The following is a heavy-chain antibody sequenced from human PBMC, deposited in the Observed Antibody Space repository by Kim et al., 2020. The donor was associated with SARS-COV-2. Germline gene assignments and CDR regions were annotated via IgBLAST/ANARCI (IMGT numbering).Heavy chain of an antibody. J-gene: IGHJ4*02. CDR1: GGSISSGGYY. D-gene: IGHD1-26*01. CDR3: ASAAEVGCTALDY. V-gene: IGHV4-31*03. CDR2: IYYSGST. Sequence: SETLSLTCTVSGGSISSGGYYWSWIRQHPGKGLEWIGYIYYSGSTYYNPSLKSRVTISVDTSKNPFSLKLSSVTAADTAVYYCASAAEVGCTALDYWGQGTLVTVSS.